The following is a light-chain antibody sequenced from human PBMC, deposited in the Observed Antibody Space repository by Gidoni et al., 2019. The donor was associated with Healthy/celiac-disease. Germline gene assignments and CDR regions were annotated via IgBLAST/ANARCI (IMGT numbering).Light chain of an antibody. Sequence: DSVITQSPDSLALSMCERAPLNCKSSQSVLYSSNNKNYLAWYQQKPGQPPKLLIYWASTREAGVPDRFSGSGSGTDFTLTISSLQAEEVAVYYCQQYYSTPLTFXGXTKVEIK. CDR1: QSVLYSSNNKNY. CDR3: QQYYSTPLT. J-gene: IGKJ4*01. CDR2: WAS. V-gene: IGKV4-1*01.